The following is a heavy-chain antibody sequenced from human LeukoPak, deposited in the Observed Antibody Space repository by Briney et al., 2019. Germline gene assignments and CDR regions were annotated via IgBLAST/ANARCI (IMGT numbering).Heavy chain of an antibody. J-gene: IGHJ4*02. CDR1: GCTFSSYA. V-gene: IGHV1-69*13. Sequence: SVQVSCKASGCTFSSYAISWLRQAPGQGLEWMGGIIPIFGTANYAQKFQGRVTITADESTSTAYMELSSLRSEDTAVYYCARENYDSSGYYLYYFDYWGQGTLVTVSS. CDR3: ARENYDSSGYYLYYFDY. D-gene: IGHD3-22*01. CDR2: IIPIFGTA.